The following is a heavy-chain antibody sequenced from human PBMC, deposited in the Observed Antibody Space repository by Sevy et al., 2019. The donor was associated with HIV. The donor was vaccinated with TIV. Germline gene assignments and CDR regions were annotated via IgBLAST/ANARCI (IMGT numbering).Heavy chain of an antibody. CDR1: GYTLTELS. J-gene: IGHJ4*02. D-gene: IGHD3-22*01. CDR2: FDPEDDET. Sequence: ASMKVSCKVSGYTLTELSMHWVRQAPGKGLEWMGTFDPEDDETIYAQKFQGRVTMTEDTSTDTAYMELSSLRSEDTAVYYCATTKDYYDSRGYPLDYWGQGTLVTVSS. CDR3: ATTKDYYDSRGYPLDY. V-gene: IGHV1-24*01.